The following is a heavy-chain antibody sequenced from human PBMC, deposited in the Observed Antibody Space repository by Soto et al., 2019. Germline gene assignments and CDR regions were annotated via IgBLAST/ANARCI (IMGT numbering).Heavy chain of an antibody. CDR1: GFTVSSNY. D-gene: IGHD2-15*01. CDR3: ASGYCSSGSCYPYYFDY. CDR2: IYSGGST. Sequence: GGSRRLSCAASGFTVSSNYMSWVRQAPGKGLEWVSVIYSGGSTYYADSVKGRFTISRDNSKNTLYLQMNSLRAEDTAVYYCASGYCSSGSCYPYYFDYWGQGILVTVSS. J-gene: IGHJ4*02. V-gene: IGHV3-66*01.